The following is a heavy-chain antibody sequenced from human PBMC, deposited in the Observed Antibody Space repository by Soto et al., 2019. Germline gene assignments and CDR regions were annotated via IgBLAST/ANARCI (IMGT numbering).Heavy chain of an antibody. CDR2: IKQDGSEK. CDR1: GFTFSSYW. Sequence: PGGSLRLSCAASGFTFSSYWMSWVRQAPGKGLEWVANIKQDGSEKYYVDSVKGRFTISRDNAKNSLYLQMNSLRAEDTAVYYCARVGSSSSWYGHWDYYGMDVWGQGTTVTVSS. V-gene: IGHV3-7*03. D-gene: IGHD6-13*01. CDR3: ARVGSSSSWYGHWDYYGMDV. J-gene: IGHJ6*02.